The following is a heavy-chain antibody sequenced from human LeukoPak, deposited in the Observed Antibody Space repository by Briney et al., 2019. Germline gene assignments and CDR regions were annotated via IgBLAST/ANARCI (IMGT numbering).Heavy chain of an antibody. J-gene: IGHJ4*02. Sequence: GGSLRLSCAASGFTFSNYAMSCVRQAPGKGLEWVSAIVGRGSSTYYADSVKGRFTISRDNSKNTLYLQLNRLRAEDTAVYYCAKWGDYDILTGYYDSDYWGPGTLVTVSS. CDR1: GFTFSNYA. V-gene: IGHV3-23*01. D-gene: IGHD3-9*01. CDR3: AKWGDYDILTGYYDSDY. CDR2: IVGRGSST.